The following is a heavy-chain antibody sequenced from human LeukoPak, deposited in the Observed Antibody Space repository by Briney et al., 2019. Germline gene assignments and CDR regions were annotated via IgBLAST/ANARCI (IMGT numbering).Heavy chain of an antibody. J-gene: IGHJ4*02. CDR3: ATLYCSSTSCYDY. CDR2: ISYDANIGSNK. Sequence: GGSLRLSCATSGFTFSRYAMHWVRQAPGKGLEWVALISYDANIGSNKYYADSVKGRFTISRDNSKNTLYLQMNSLRAEDTAVYYCATLYCSSTSCYDYWGQGTLVTVSS. V-gene: IGHV3-30-3*01. CDR1: GFTFSRYA. D-gene: IGHD2-2*01.